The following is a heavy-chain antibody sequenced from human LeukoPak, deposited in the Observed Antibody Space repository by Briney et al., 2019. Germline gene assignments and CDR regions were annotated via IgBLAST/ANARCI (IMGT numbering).Heavy chain of an antibody. CDR2: INPNSGGT. CDR3: AREGREFGPHKLVGFDS. Sequence: ASVKVSCAASGYTFTVYYMHWVRQAPGQGLEWMGWINPNSGGTNYAQKFQGRVTMTRDTSISTAYMELSRLRYDDTAVYYCAREGREFGPHKLVGFDSWGQGTLVTVSS. V-gene: IGHV1-2*02. D-gene: IGHD1-1*01. J-gene: IGHJ4*02. CDR1: GYTFTVYY.